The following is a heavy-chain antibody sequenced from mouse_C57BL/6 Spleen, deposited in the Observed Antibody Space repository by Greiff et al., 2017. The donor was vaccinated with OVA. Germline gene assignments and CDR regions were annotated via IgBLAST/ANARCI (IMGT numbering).Heavy chain of an antibody. CDR1: GFTFSSYG. CDR3: ARHALYYFDY. Sequence: EVQLVESGGDLVKPGGSLKLSCAASGFTFSSYGMSWVRQPPDKRLEWVATISSGGSYSYTPDSVKGRFTISRDNAKNTLYLQMSRLKSEDTAMYYCARHALYYFDYWGQGTTLTVSS. CDR2: ISSGGSYS. J-gene: IGHJ2*01. V-gene: IGHV5-6*01.